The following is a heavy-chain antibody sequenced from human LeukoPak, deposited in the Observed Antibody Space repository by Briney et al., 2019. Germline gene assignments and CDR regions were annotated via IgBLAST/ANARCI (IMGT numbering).Heavy chain of an antibody. CDR1: GFTFSGSA. D-gene: IGHD3-9*01. J-gene: IGHJ4*02. Sequence: PGGSLRLSCAASGFTFSGSAMHWVRQAPGKGLELVGRIRSKANSYATAYAASVKGRFTISRDESKNTAYLRMNSLKTEDTAVYYCTPSLYDILTGSDYWGQGTLVTVSS. CDR2: IRSKANSYAT. V-gene: IGHV3-73*01. CDR3: TPSLYDILTGSDY.